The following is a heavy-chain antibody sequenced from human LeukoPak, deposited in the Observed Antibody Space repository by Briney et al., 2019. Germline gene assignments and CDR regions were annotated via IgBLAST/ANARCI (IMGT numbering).Heavy chain of an antibody. CDR3: ARAPRERDY. V-gene: IGHV3-21*01. CDR2: ISSGSSYI. D-gene: IGHD5-24*01. Sequence: PGGSLRLSCAASGFSFSTYSMNWVRQAQGKGLEWVSSISSGSSYIYYADSVKGRFTISRDNAKNSLYLQMNSLRAEDTAVYYCARAPRERDYWGQGTLVTVSS. CDR1: GFSFSTYS. J-gene: IGHJ4*02.